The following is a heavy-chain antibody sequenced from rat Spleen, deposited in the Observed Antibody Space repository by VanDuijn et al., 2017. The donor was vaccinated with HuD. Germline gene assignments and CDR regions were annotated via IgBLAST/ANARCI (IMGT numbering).Heavy chain of an antibody. J-gene: IGHJ4*01. Sequence: QVQLKESGPGLVQPSQTLSLTCTVSGFSLTSYHVSWVRQPPGKGLEWIAAISSGGSTYYNSALKSRLSISRDTSKSKVFLKMNSLQTEDTAIYIWTGDRHSPGVMDAWDQGASVTVSS. D-gene: IGHD1-4*01. CDR1: GFSLTSYH. CDR2: ISSGGST. CDR3: TGDRHSPGVMDA. V-gene: IGHV2S12*01.